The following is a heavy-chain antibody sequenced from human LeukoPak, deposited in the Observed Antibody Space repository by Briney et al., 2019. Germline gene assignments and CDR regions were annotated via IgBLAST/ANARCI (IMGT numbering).Heavy chain of an antibody. CDR1: GGSISSGVYS. CDR3: ARGGYCSGGSCPHPTNWFDP. D-gene: IGHD2-15*01. CDR2: IYHSGST. V-gene: IGHV4-30-2*01. J-gene: IGHJ5*02. Sequence: SQTLSLTCAVSGGSISSGVYSWSWIRQPPGKGLEWIGYIYHSGSTYYNPSLKSRVTISVDRSKNQFSLKLSSVTAADTAVYYCARGGYCSGGSCPHPTNWFDPWGQGTLVTVSS.